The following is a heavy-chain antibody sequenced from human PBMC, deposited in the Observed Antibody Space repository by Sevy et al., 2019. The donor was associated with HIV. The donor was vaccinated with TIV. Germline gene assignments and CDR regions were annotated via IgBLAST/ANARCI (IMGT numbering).Heavy chain of an antibody. J-gene: IGHJ4*02. CDR2: ISSSSSTI. D-gene: IGHD3-22*01. CDR1: GFTFSSYS. CDR3: ARLGYYYDSSGSRPGFDC. Sequence: GSLRLSCAASGFTFSSYSMNWVRQAPGKGLEWVSYISSSSSTIYYADSVKGRFTISRDNAKNSLNLQMNGLRDEDTAVYYCARLGYYYDSSGSRPGFDCWGQGTLVTVSS. V-gene: IGHV3-48*02.